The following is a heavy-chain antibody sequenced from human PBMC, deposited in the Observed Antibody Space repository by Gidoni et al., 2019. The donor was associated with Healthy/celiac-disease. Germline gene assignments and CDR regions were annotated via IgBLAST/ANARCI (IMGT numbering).Heavy chain of an antibody. CDR1: GCSILRGSYS. Sequence: VQLQQSGPGLVKPSPTLSLTCPVSGCSILRGSYSWSWIRQPAGKGLEWIGRIYTSGSTNYNPSLKSRVTISVDTSKNQFSLKLSSVTAADTAVYYCARSAVRGAFDIWGQGTMVTVSS. J-gene: IGHJ3*02. V-gene: IGHV4-61*02. CDR3: ARSAVRGAFDI. D-gene: IGHD3-22*01. CDR2: IYTSGST.